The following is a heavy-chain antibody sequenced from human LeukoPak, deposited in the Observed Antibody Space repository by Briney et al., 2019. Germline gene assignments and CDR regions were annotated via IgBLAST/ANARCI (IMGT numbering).Heavy chain of an antibody. D-gene: IGHD4-17*01. CDR1: GFTFSSYS. CDR2: ISSSSSTI. J-gene: IGHJ4*02. V-gene: IGHV3-48*04. Sequence: GGSLRLSCAASGFTFSSYSMNWVRQAPGKGLEWVSYISSSSSTIYYADSVKGRFTISRDNAKNSLYLQMNSLRAEDTAVYYCARARGEATVNRYFDYWGQGTLVTVSS. CDR3: ARARGEATVNRYFDY.